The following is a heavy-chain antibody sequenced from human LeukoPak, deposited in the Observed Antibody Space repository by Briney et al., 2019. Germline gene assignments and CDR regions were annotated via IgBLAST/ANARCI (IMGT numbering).Heavy chain of an antibody. J-gene: IGHJ4*02. D-gene: IGHD5-18*01. Sequence: SETLSLTCTVSGGSISSGDYYWSWIRQPPGKGLEWIGYIYYSGSTNYNPSLKSRVTISVDTSKNQFSLKLSSVTAADTAVYYCARLTHVDTAIWGQGTLVTVSS. CDR3: ARLTHVDTAI. CDR2: IYYSGST. V-gene: IGHV4-30-4*01. CDR1: GGSISSGDYY.